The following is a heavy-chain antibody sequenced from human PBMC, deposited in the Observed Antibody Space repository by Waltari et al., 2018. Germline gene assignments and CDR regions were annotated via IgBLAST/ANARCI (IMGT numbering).Heavy chain of an antibody. J-gene: IGHJ5*02. V-gene: IGHV1-69*01. CDR3: ARVTQALRVENVPFDP. CDR2: IIPIFGTA. CDR1: GGTFSSYA. Sequence: QVQLVQSGAEVKKPGSSVKVSCKASGGTFSSYAISWVRQAPGQGLEWMGGIIPIFGTANYAQKFQGRVTITADESTSTAYMELSRLRSEDTAVYYCARVTQALRVENVPFDPWGQGTLVTVSS. D-gene: IGHD2-2*01.